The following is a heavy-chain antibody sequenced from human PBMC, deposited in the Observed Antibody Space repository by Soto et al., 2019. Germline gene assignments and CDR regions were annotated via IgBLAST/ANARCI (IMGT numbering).Heavy chain of an antibody. CDR3: AGIIVGATFASY. J-gene: IGHJ4*02. CDR1: GFTFSSYA. V-gene: IGHV3-30-3*01. CDR2: ISYDGSNK. D-gene: IGHD1-26*01. Sequence: GGSLRLSCAASGFTFSSYAMHWVRQAPGKGLEWVAVISYDGSNKYYADSVKGRFTISRDNSKNTLYLQMNSLRAEDTAVYYCAGIIVGATFASYWGQGTLVTVSS.